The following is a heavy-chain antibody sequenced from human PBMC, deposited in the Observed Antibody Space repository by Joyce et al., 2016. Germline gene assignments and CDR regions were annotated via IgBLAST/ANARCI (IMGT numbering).Heavy chain of an antibody. CDR3: ARDSTIFRAKEGRYYYYYGMDV. J-gene: IGHJ6*02. D-gene: IGHD3-3*01. V-gene: IGHV3-33*01. CDR2: IWYDGSNK. Sequence: HWVRQAPGRGLEWVAVIWYDGSNKYYADSVKGRFTISRDNSKNTVHLQMNSLRAEDTALYFCARDSTIFRAKEGRYYYYYGMDVWGQGATVTVSS.